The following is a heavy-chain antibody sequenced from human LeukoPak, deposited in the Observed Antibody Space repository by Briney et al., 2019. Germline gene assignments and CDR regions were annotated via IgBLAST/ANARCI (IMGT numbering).Heavy chain of an antibody. CDR2: ISYDGSNK. J-gene: IGHJ4*02. V-gene: IGHV3-30-3*01. CDR1: GFTFSSYA. Sequence: TGGSLRLSCAASGFTFSSYAMPWVRQAPGKGLEWVAVISYDGSNKYYADSVKGRFTISRDNSKNTLYLQMNSLRAEDTAVYYCARGRGSGSYTDYWGQGTLVTVSS. CDR3: ARGRGSGSYTDY. D-gene: IGHD3-10*01.